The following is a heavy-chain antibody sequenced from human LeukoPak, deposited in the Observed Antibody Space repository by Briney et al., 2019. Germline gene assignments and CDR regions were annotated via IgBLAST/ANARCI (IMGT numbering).Heavy chain of an antibody. Sequence: AGGSLRLSCAASGFTFSSYAMPWVRQAPGKGLEWVALISNDGRNKYHADSVKGRFTISRDNSKNTVYLQMNSLRTEDTAVYYCARCRGYSYGYLDYWGQGTLVTVSS. CDR3: ARCRGYSYGYLDY. V-gene: IGHV3-30*04. J-gene: IGHJ4*02. CDR2: ISNDGRNK. CDR1: GFTFSSYA. D-gene: IGHD5-18*01.